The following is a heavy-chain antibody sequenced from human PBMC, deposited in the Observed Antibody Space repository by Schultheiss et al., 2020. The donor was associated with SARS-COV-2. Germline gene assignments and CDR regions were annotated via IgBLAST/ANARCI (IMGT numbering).Heavy chain of an antibody. CDR2: ISSSGTTI. Sequence: GGSLRLSCAASGFTFSSYAMTWVRQAPGKGLEWISYISSSGTTIYYADSVKGRFTISRDNAKNSLYLQMNTLSAEDTAIYYCASLYVTSSVAWFDPWGQGTLVTVSS. D-gene: IGHD6-6*01. CDR1: GFTFSSYA. V-gene: IGHV3-48*03. CDR3: ASLYVTSSVAWFDP. J-gene: IGHJ5*02.